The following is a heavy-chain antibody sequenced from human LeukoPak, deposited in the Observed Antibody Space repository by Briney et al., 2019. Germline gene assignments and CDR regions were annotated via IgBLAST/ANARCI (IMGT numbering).Heavy chain of an antibody. J-gene: IGHJ4*02. Sequence: SETLSLTCSVSSGSISNYYWGWIRQPPGKGLEWIGYIYYTGSINYNPSLKSRVIISIDTSKNQFSLKVSSVTAADTAVYCCASGDYYFDHWGQGTLVTVSS. V-gene: IGHV4-59*01. CDR1: SGSISNYY. CDR3: ASGDYYFDH. CDR2: IYYTGSI.